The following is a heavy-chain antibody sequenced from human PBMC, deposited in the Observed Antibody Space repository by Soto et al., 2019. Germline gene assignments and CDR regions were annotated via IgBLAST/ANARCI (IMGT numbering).Heavy chain of an antibody. J-gene: IGHJ5*02. CDR1: GFTFSSYG. CDR2: ISYDGSNK. D-gene: IGHD2-15*01. V-gene: IGHV3-30*18. Sequence: QVQLVESGGGVVQPGRSLRLSCAASGFTFSSYGMHWVRQAPGKGLEWVAVISYDGSNKYYADSVKGRFTISRDNSKNTLYLQMNSLRAEDTAVYYCAKDYGYCSGGSGYSSGWLDPWGQGTLVTVSS. CDR3: AKDYGYCSGGSGYSSGWLDP.